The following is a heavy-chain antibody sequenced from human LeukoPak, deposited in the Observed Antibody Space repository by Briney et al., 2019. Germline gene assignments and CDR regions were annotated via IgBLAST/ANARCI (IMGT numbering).Heavy chain of an antibody. J-gene: IGHJ3*01. V-gene: IGHV3-7*03. CDR1: GFTFSGFW. Sequence: GGSLRLSCAVSGFTFSGFWMSWSRQAPGKGLEWVASINPDGSEGYYADVVKGRFTISRDNAKNSLYLQINSLRAEDTAVYYCARSSYSSSSSVWGQGTMVTVSS. CDR3: ARSSYSSSSSV. D-gene: IGHD6-6*01. CDR2: INPDGSEG.